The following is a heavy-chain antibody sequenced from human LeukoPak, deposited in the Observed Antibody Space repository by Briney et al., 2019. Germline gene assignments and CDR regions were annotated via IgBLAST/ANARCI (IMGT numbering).Heavy chain of an antibody. J-gene: IGHJ4*02. D-gene: IGHD5-12*01. V-gene: IGHV1-2*06. CDR3: ARDRGGGYDSDY. CDR1: GYIFTGYY. CDR2: INPNSGST. Sequence: AASVKVSCKASGYIFTGYYMHWVRQAPGQVLEWMGRINPNSGSTNYAQKFQGRVTMTRDTPISTAYMELSRLRSDDMAVYYCARDRGGGYDSDYWGQGTLVTVSS.